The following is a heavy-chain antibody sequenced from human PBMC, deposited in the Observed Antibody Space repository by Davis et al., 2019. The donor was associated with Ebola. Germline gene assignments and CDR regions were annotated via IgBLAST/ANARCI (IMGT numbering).Heavy chain of an antibody. CDR2: INAGNGNT. D-gene: IGHD6-13*01. V-gene: IGHV1-3*01. J-gene: IGHJ6*02. Sequence: ASVKVSCKASGYTFTSYAMHWVRQAPGQRLEWMGWINAGNGNTKYSQKFQGRVTITRDTSASTAYMELSSLRSEDTAVYYCAKGYSSSWHGGYYYYYGMDVWGQGTTVTVSS. CDR3: AKGYSSSWHGGYYYYYGMDV. CDR1: GYTFTSYA.